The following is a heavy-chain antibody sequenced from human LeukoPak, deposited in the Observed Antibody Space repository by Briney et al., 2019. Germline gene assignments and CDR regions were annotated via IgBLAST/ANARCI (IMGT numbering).Heavy chain of an antibody. CDR3: ASGYSSSWKVDYYFDY. V-gene: IGHV1-69*13. CDR1: GGTFSSYA. Sequence: SVKVSCKASGGTFSSYAISWVRQAPGQGLEWMGGIIPIFGTANYAQKFQGGVTITADESTSTAYMELSSLRSEDTAVYYCASGYSSSWKVDYYFDYWGQGTLVTVSS. D-gene: IGHD6-13*01. J-gene: IGHJ4*02. CDR2: IIPIFGTA.